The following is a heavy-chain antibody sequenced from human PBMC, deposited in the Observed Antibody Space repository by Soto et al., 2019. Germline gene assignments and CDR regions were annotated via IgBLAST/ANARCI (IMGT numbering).Heavy chain of an antibody. CDR2: IYYSGST. D-gene: IGHD3-10*01. CDR1: GGSISSSSYY. J-gene: IGHJ3*02. CDR3: ARGVSGFDI. Sequence: KTSETLSLTCTVSGGSISSSSYYWGWIRQPPGKGLEWIGSIYYSGSTYYNPSLKSRVTISVDTSKNQFSLKLSSVTAADTAVYYCARGVSGFDIWGQGTMVT. V-gene: IGHV4-39*01.